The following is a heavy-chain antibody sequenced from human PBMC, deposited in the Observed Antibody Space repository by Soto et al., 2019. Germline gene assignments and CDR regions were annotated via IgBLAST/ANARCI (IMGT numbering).Heavy chain of an antibody. V-gene: IGHV1-58*02. CDR2: IVVGSGNT. Sequence: SVKVSCKASGFTFTSSAMQWVRQARGQRLEWIGWIVVGSGNTNYAQKFLERVTITRDMSTSAAYMELSSLRSEDTAVYYCETASLCSRPPFYFSYLDGWGKGTSVTASS. CDR3: ETASLCSRPPFYFSYLDG. CDR1: GFTFTSSA. D-gene: IGHD2-21*01. J-gene: IGHJ6*04.